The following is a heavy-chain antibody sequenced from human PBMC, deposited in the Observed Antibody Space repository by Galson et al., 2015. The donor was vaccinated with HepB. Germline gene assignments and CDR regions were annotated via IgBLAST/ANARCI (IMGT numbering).Heavy chain of an antibody. D-gene: IGHD3-22*01. CDR1: GDSVSTNSAA. CDR3: ASGRVCFYDNSVYYFAFDP. J-gene: IGHJ5*02. V-gene: IGHV6-1*01. CDR2: TYYRSKWYN. Sequence: CAISGDSVSTNSAAWNWIRQSPSRGLEWLGRTYYRSKWYNNYAVSLKSRIRINPDTSKNQFSLQLRSVTPEDTAVYYCASGRVCFYDNSVYYFAFDPWGPGTLGTVSS.